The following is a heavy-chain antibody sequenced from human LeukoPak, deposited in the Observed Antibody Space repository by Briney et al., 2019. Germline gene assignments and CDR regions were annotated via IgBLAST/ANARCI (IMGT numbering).Heavy chain of an antibody. Sequence: GGSLRLSCAASGFTFSSYAMHWVRQAPGKGLEWVAVISYDGSNKYYADSVKGRFTISRDNSKNTLYLQMNSLRAEDTAVYYGARDYGYYYGSGSYYIPDWGQGTLVTVSS. J-gene: IGHJ4*02. D-gene: IGHD3-10*01. CDR1: GFTFSSYA. V-gene: IGHV3-30-3*01. CDR3: ARDYGYYYGSGSYYIPD. CDR2: ISYDGSNK.